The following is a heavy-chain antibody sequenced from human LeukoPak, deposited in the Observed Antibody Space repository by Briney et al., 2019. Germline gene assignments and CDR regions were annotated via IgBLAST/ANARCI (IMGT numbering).Heavy chain of an antibody. D-gene: IGHD4-23*01. V-gene: IGHV3-30*14. J-gene: IGHJ6*02. CDR3: ARGYRTRLVYYGMDV. CDR2: ISYDGSNK. CDR1: GFTFSSYA. Sequence: GRSLRLSCAASGFTFSSYAMHWVRQAPGKGLEWVAVISYDGSNKYYADSVKGRFTISRDNSKNTLYLQMNSLRAEDTAVYYCARGYRTRLVYYGMDVWGQGTTVTVSS.